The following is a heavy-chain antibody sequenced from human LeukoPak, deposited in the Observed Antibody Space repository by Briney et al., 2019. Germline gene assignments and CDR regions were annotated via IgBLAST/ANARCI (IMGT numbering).Heavy chain of an antibody. J-gene: IGHJ4*02. CDR3: TRLHVFSVAEPRDY. V-gene: IGHV3-73*01. Sequence: GGSLRLSCAASGFTFSSYGMHWVRQASGKGLEWVGRIRSKANSYATAYAASVKGRFTISRDGSKNTAYLQMNSLKTEDTAVYYCTRLHVFSVAEPRDYWGQGTLVTVSS. CDR1: GFTFSSYG. CDR2: IRSKANSYAT. D-gene: IGHD1-26*01.